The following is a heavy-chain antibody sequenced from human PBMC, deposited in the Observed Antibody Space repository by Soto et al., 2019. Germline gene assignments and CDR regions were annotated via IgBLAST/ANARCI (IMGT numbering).Heavy chain of an antibody. CDR3: AKDPDCSGGSCYSYYFVY. Sequence: EVQLLESGGGLVQPGGSLRLSCAASGFTFSSYAMSWVRQAPGKGLEWVSAISGSGGSTYYADSVKGRFTISRDNSKNTLYLHMDSLRAEDTAVYYCAKDPDCSGGSCYSYYFVYWGQVTLVTVSS. V-gene: IGHV3-23*01. CDR1: GFTFSSYA. J-gene: IGHJ4*02. D-gene: IGHD2-15*01. CDR2: ISGSGGST.